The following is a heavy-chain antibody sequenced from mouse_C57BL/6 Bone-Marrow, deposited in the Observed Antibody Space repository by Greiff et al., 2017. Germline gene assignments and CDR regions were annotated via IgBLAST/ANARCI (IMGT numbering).Heavy chain of an antibody. CDR1: GFNIKDDY. J-gene: IGHJ2*01. CDR3: TARGSDGCFDI. V-gene: IGHV14-4*01. Sequence: EVKLVESGAELVRPGASVKLSCTASGFNIKDDYMHWVKQRPEQGLEWIGWIDPENGDTEYASKFQGKATITADTSSNTAYLQLSSLTSEDTAVYYCTARGSDGCFDIGGRGTALTGSS. D-gene: IGHD2-3*01. CDR2: IDPENGDT.